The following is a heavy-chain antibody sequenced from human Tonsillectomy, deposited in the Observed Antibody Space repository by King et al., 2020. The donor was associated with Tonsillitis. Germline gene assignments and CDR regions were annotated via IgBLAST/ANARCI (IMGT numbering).Heavy chain of an antibody. J-gene: IGHJ4*02. V-gene: IGHV2-5*02. CDR3: AHRPLGGYLFDY. D-gene: IGHD6-25*01. Sequence: TLKESGPTLVKPTQTLTLTCSLSGFSVSTPGVGVGWIRQPPGKALEWLALIYWDDDNRYSPSLKSRLTITKDTSRNQVVLTMTNMDPVDTATYYCAHRPLGGYLFDYWGQGTLVTVSS. CDR1: GFSVSTPGVG. CDR2: IYWDDDN.